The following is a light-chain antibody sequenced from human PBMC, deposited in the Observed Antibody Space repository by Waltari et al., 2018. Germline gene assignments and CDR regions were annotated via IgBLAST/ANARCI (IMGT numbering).Light chain of an antibody. J-gene: IGKJ1*01. CDR2: AAS. Sequence: AIRMTQSPSSISASTGDRVNLTCRANQSISSYLSWYQQKPGKAPNLLIYAASTLQSGVPSRFSGSGSRTDFTLTISCLQSEDFATFYCQQYYTYPWTFGQGTKVEVK. CDR1: QSISSY. V-gene: IGKV1-8*01. CDR3: QQYYTYPWT.